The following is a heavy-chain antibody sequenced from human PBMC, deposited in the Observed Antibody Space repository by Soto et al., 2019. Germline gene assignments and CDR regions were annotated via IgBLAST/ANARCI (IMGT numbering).Heavy chain of an antibody. CDR2: ISSYNGDT. D-gene: IGHD6-25*01. CDR3: AREGAAPYYYYVMDV. CDR1: GYTFTRSG. J-gene: IGHJ6*02. Sequence: QVQLVQSGAEVKKPGASVKVSCKASGYTFTRSGISWVRQAPGQGPEWMGWISSYNGDTNYAQTFQGRVTMTTDTSTSTAVMYLRCLRSDDSDVYYCAREGAAPYYYYVMDVWGQGTPVTVSS. V-gene: IGHV1-18*01.